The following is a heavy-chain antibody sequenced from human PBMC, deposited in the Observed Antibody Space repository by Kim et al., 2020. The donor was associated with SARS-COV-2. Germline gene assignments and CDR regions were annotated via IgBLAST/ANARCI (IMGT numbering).Heavy chain of an antibody. V-gene: IGHV3-11*01. CDR3: ARGHYDYVWGSYRRFDYYYYGMDV. CDR1: GFTFSDYY. J-gene: IGHJ6*02. D-gene: IGHD3-16*02. CDR2: ISSSGSTI. Sequence: GGSLRLSCAAYGFTFSDYYMSWIRQAPGKGLEWVSYISSSGSTIYYADSVKGRFTISRDNAKNSLYLQMNSLRAEDTAVYYCARGHYDYVWGSYRRFDYYYYGMDVWGQGTTVTVSS.